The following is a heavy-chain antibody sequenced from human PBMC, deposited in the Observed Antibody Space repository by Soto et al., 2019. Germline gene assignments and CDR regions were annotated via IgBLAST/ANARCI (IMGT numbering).Heavy chain of an antibody. V-gene: IGHV3-30-3*01. Sequence: QVQLVESGGGVVQPGRSLRLSCAASGFTFSTYAMHWVRQAPGKGLDWAAVISYDGSNKYYADSVKGRFTISRDNSKNTLYLQMNSLRAEDTTVYYCARGGPYYYDSSDWGAFHIWGQGTMVTVSS. CDR1: GFTFSTYA. CDR3: ARGGPYYYDSSDWGAFHI. CDR2: ISYDGSNK. D-gene: IGHD3-22*01. J-gene: IGHJ3*02.